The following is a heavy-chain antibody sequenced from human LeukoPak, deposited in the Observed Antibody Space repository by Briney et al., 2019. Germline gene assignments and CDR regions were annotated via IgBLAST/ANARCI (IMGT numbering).Heavy chain of an antibody. J-gene: IGHJ4*02. CDR3: ARLPDSSSWGRFDY. Sequence: PSEALSLTCTVSGGSISSSSYYWGWIRQPPGKGLEWIGSIYYSGSTYYNPSLKSRVTISVDTSKNQFSLKLSSVTAADTAVYYCARLPDSSSWGRFDYWGQGTLVTVSS. CDR2: IYYSGST. V-gene: IGHV4-39*01. D-gene: IGHD6-13*01. CDR1: GGSISSSSYY.